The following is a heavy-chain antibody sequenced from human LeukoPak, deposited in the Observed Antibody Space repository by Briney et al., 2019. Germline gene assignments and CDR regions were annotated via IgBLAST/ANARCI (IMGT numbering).Heavy chain of an antibody. V-gene: IGHV4-4*02. CDR3: ARDAYYYDSSGYAPFDY. CDR1: GGSISSSNW. Sequence: SETLSLTCAVSGGSISSSNWWTWVRQPPGKGLEWIGEIYHSGSTNYNPSLKSRVTISVDTSKNQFSLKLSSVTAADTAVYYCARDAYYYDSSGYAPFDYWGQGTLVTVSS. J-gene: IGHJ4*02. CDR2: IYHSGST. D-gene: IGHD3-22*01.